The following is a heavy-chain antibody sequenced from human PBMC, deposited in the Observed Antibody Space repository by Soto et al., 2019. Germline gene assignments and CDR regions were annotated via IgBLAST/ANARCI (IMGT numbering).Heavy chain of an antibody. V-gene: IGHV4-4*02. J-gene: IGHJ4*02. CDR3: GRVLGTIAVGVIQAS. D-gene: IGHD6-19*01. Sequence: QVQLQESGPGLVKPSGTLSLTCAVSGGSISNSYWWSWVRQPPGKGLEWIGEIHHSGSTNYNPSLKRRVTISVDKSRDHFPLTLPSVPAADTAVYYWGRVLGTIAVGVIQASWGQEPLVAVSS. CDR1: GGSISNSYW. CDR2: IHHSGST.